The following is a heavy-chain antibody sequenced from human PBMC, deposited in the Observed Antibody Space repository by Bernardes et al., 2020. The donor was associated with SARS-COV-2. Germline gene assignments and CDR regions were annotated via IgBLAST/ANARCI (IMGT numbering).Heavy chain of an antibody. CDR1: EGTFSSTS. J-gene: IGHJ3*02. V-gene: IGHV1-69*13. Sequence: SVKFSCKSSEGTFSSTSVSWVRQAPGQCLEWMGGLVPVFGTATYAQKFQGRLTISADASTGTPYMELSSLRSEDTAVYYCARSISGHYHRAFDIWGQGTVVTGSS. CDR3: ARSISGHYHRAFDI. CDR2: LVPVFGTA. D-gene: IGHD3-22*01.